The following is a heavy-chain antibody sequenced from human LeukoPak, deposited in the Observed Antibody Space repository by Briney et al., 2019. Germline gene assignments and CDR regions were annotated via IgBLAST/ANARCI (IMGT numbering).Heavy chain of an antibody. D-gene: IGHD3-10*01. CDR3: ARGYSGWDDAFDI. CDR1: GGSISSSSYS. Sequence: SETLSLTCTVSGGSISSSSYSWGWFRQPPGKGLEWIGSIYYSGSTYYNPSLKSRVTISVDTSKNQFSLKLSSVTAADTAVYYCARGYSGWDDAFDIWGQGTMVTVSS. V-gene: IGHV4-39*01. CDR2: IYYSGST. J-gene: IGHJ3*02.